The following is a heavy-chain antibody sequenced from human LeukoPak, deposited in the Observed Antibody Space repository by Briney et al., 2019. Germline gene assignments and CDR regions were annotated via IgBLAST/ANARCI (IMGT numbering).Heavy chain of an antibody. CDR2: VDHTGST. J-gene: IGHJ6*03. CDR3: ARGRVSSSTWYSTYYYYFYMDV. CDR1: GGSISSGSYY. V-gene: IGHV4-61*03. D-gene: IGHD4-11*01. Sequence: SETLSLTCTVSGGSISSGSYYWTWIRQPPGEGLEWIGYVDHTGSTKFNPSLNGRVSISRDTSKNLFSLRLRSVTAADTAVYFCARGRVSSSTWYSTYYYYFYMDVWGKGTTVTVSS.